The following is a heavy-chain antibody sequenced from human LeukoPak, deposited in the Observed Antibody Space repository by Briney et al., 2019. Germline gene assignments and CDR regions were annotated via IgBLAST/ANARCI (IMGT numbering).Heavy chain of an antibody. CDR3: ARDKIGYYRWFDP. V-gene: IGHV3-48*03. J-gene: IGHJ5*02. D-gene: IGHD1-26*01. CDR2: ISGSDPTV. CDR1: GFTFRTYE. Sequence: GXLRLSCVASGFTFRTYEMNWVRQAPGKGLEWVSYISGSDPTVYYADSVRGRFTISRDNAKNSLYLQMNSLRAEDTAVYYCARDKIGYYRWFDPWGQGTLVTVSS.